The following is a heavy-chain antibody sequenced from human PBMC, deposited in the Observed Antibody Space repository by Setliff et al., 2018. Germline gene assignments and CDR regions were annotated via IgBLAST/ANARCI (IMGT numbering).Heavy chain of an antibody. CDR1: GFTFSSYW. CDR2: IKQDGSEK. CDR3: ARDHVYGSQYYYYYYGMDV. J-gene: IGHJ6*02. D-gene: IGHD3-10*01. V-gene: IGHV3-7*01. Sequence: GESLKISCAASGFTFSSYWMSWVRQAPGKGLEWVANIKQDGSEKYYVDSVKGRFTISRDNAKNSLYLQMNSLRAEDTAVYYCARDHVYGSQYYYYYYGMDVWGQGTTVTVS.